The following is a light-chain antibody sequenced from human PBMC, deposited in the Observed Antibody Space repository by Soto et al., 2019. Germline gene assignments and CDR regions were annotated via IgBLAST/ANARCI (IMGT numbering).Light chain of an antibody. J-gene: IGLJ1*01. CDR3: QSYDSSLSAPYV. Sequence: QSVLTQPPSVSGAPGQRVTISCTGSSSNIVAGYDVHWYQQLPGTAPKRLIYGNSNRPSGVPDRFSGSKSGTSASLAITGLQAEDEADYYCQSYDSSLSAPYVFGTGTKVTLL. V-gene: IGLV1-40*01. CDR1: SSNIVAGYD. CDR2: GNS.